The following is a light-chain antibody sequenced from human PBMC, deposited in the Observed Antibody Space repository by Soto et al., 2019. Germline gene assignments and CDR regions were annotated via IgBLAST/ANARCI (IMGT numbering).Light chain of an antibody. V-gene: IGKV3-11*01. Sequence: ESVLTQSPATLSLSPGERATLSCRASPSVSNSLAWYQHKPGQAPRLLIYDASNRGTGVATRFSGSGSGTDFTLTISSIEPEEFAVYYCHQRNQWTAVTFGGGTRVEIK. CDR3: HQRNQWTAVT. J-gene: IGKJ4*01. CDR1: PSVSNS. CDR2: DAS.